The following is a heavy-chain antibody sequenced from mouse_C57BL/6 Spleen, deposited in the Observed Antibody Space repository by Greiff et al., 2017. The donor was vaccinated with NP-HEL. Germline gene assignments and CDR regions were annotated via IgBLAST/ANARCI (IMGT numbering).Heavy chain of an antibody. V-gene: IGHV1-26*01. CDR3: AITTVVAGDY. CDR2: INPNNGGT. J-gene: IGHJ2*01. CDR1: GYTFTDYY. Sequence: EVQLQQSGPELVKPGASVKISCKASGYTFTDYYMNWVKQSHGKSLEWIGDINPNNGGTSYNQKFKGKATLTVDKSSSTAYMELRSLTSEDSAVYYCAITTVVAGDYWGQGTTLTVSS. D-gene: IGHD1-1*01.